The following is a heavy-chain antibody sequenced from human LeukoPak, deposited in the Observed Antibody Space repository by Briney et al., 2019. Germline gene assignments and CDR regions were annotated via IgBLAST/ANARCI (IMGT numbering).Heavy chain of an antibody. CDR3: ARGHKGYYYGSGSYYKAGDY. CDR2: IKQDGSEK. D-gene: IGHD3-10*01. J-gene: IGHJ4*02. V-gene: IGHV3-7*01. CDR1: GFTFSSYW. Sequence: GGSLRLSCAASGFTFSSYWMSWVRQAPGKGLEWVANIKQDGSEKYYVDSVKGRFTISRDNAKNSLYLQMNSLRAEDTAVYYCARGHKGYYYGSGSYYKAGDYWGQGTLVTVSS.